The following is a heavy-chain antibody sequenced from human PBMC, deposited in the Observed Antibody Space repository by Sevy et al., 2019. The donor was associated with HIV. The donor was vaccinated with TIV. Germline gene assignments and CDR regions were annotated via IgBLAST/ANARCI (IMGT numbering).Heavy chain of an antibody. CDR1: GGSFDTYY. CDR3: ARRSLGLRFLEWSKGMDV. CDR2: INHAGST. J-gene: IGHJ6*02. Sequence: SETLSLTCAVYGGSFDTYYWTWIRQPPGKGLEWIGEINHAGSTNYNPSLRSRVTISVDTSRNQFSLQVNSVTAADTAAYYCARRSLGLRFLEWSKGMDVWGQGTTVTVSS. V-gene: IGHV4-34*01. D-gene: IGHD3-3*01.